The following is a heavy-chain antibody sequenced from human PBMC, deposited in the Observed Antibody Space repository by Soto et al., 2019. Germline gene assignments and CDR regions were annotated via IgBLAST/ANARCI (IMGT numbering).Heavy chain of an antibody. CDR1: GDSIGTGGYY. D-gene: IGHD3-22*01. CDR2: IHYSGNT. CDR3: ATNHDDISRRTPLPFDS. V-gene: IGHV4-31*03. Sequence: QVQLQESGPGLVKPSQTLSLTCTVSGDSIGTGGYYWDWIRQHPGKGPEWIGYIHYSGNTYYNPSLESRLTISLDTSKNQFSLPLRSVTAADTAVYYCATNHDDISRRTPLPFDSWGQGTLVTVSS. J-gene: IGHJ4*02.